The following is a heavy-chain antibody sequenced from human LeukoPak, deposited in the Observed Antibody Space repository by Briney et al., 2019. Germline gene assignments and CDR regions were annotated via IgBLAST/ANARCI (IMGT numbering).Heavy chain of an antibody. CDR1: GYTFIGYY. Sequence: ASVKVSCKTSGYTFIGYYMHWVRQAPGHGLEWMGWINPNSGGTNYAQRFQGRVTMTRDTSISTAYMELSRLRSDDTAVYYCARERGYCSSSACYTSDAFDIWGQGTMVTVSS. V-gene: IGHV1-2*02. CDR2: INPNSGGT. D-gene: IGHD2-2*02. J-gene: IGHJ3*02. CDR3: ARERGYCSSSACYTSDAFDI.